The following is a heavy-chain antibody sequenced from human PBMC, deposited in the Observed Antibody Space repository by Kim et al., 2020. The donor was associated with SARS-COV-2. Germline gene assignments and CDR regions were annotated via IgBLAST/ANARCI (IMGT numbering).Heavy chain of an antibody. CDR2: IRSKAYGGTT. CDR1: GFTFGDYA. Sequence: GGSLRLSCTASGFTFGDYAMSWFRQAPGKGLEWVGFIRSKAYGGTTEYAASVKGRFTISRDDSKSIAYLQMNSLKTEDTAVYYCTNTDYDFWSGYPTDAFDIWGQGTMVTVSS. D-gene: IGHD3-3*01. V-gene: IGHV3-49*03. J-gene: IGHJ3*02. CDR3: TNTDYDFWSGYPTDAFDI.